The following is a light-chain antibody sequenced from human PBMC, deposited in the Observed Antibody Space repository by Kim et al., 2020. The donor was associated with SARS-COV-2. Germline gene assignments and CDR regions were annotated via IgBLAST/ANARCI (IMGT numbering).Light chain of an antibody. V-gene: IGKV3-20*01. CDR2: SAS. Sequence: EIVLTQSPGTLSLSPGERATLSCRASQSVTSSYLAWYQQRPGQAPRLLIYSASSRAPGIPDRFSGSGSGTDFSLTISRLEPEDFAMYYCQQYGSSRYTLGQGTKLEI. CDR1: QSVTSSY. CDR3: QQYGSSRYT. J-gene: IGKJ2*01.